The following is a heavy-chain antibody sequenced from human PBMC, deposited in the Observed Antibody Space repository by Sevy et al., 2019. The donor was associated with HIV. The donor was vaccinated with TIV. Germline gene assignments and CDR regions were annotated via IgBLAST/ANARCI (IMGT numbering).Heavy chain of an antibody. V-gene: IGHV3-21*01. J-gene: IGHJ6*02. CDR3: AKALINWDGLDV. Sequence: GGSLRLSCAVSGFTFSSYRINWVRQAPGKGLEWVSSISGLSNYIFYSDSVKGRFTISRDNAKNSVYLQMNSLRAEDTAVYFCAKALINWDGLDVWGQGTTVTVSS. D-gene: IGHD7-27*01. CDR1: GFTFSSYR. CDR2: ISGLSNYI.